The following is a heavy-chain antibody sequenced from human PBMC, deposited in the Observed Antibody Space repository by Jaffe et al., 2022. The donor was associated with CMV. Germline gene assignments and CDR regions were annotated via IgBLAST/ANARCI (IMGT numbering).Heavy chain of an antibody. Sequence: EVQLVESGGGLVQPGGSLRLSCAASGFTFSSYWMHWVRQAPGKGLVWVSRINSDGSSTSYADSVKGRFTISRDNAKNTLYLQMNSLRAEDTAVYYCARDGYSGYETSYYYYYMDVWGKGTTVTVSS. V-gene: IGHV3-74*01. D-gene: IGHD5-12*01. CDR3: ARDGYSGYETSYYYYYMDV. CDR1: GFTFSSYW. J-gene: IGHJ6*03. CDR2: INSDGSST.